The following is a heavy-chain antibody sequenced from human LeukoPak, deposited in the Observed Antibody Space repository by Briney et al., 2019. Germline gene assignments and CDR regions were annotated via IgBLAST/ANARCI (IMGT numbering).Heavy chain of an antibody. D-gene: IGHD3-10*01. Sequence: GGSLRLSCAASGFTFSSYGMHWVRQAPGKGLEWVAVISYDGSNKYYADSVKGRFTISRDNSKNTLYLQMNSLRAEDTAVYYCAKVLSDGIFDYWGQGTLVTVSS. V-gene: IGHV3-30*18. J-gene: IGHJ4*02. CDR3: AKVLSDGIFDY. CDR1: GFTFSSYG. CDR2: ISYDGSNK.